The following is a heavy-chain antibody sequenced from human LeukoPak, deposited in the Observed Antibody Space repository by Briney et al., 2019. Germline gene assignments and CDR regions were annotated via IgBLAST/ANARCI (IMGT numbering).Heavy chain of an antibody. Sequence: ASVKVSCKASGYTFTSYDINWVRQATGQGLEWMGWMNPNSGNTGYAQKFQSRVTMTRNTSISTAYMELSSLRSEDTAVYYCATSSGSCSSTSCYVDGFDPWGQGTLVTVSS. CDR3: ATSSGSCSSTSCYVDGFDP. CDR1: GYTFTSYD. V-gene: IGHV1-8*01. CDR2: MNPNSGNT. D-gene: IGHD2-2*01. J-gene: IGHJ5*02.